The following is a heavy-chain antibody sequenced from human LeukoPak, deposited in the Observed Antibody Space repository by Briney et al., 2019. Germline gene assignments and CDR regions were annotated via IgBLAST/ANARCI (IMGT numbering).Heavy chain of an antibody. CDR1: GFTFSRYY. CDR3: ARDRSLPYDFWSGYHDY. CDR2: IKQDGSEK. V-gene: IGHV3-7*01. D-gene: IGHD3-3*01. Sequence: GGSLRLSCAASGFTFSRYYMTWVRQAPGKGLEWVANIKQDGSEKFYVDSVKGRFTISRDNAKNSLFLQMNSLRAEDTAVYYCARDRSLPYDFWSGYHDYWGQGTLVTVSS. J-gene: IGHJ4*02.